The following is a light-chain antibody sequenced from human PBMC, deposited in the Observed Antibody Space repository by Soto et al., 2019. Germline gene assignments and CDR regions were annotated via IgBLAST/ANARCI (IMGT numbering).Light chain of an antibody. CDR2: DAS. V-gene: IGKV3-11*01. J-gene: IGKJ4*01. CDR1: QSVSSY. Sequence: EVVLTQSPATLSLSPGERATLSCRASQSVSSYLAWYQQKPGQVPRLVIYDASNRATGIPARFSGSESGTDFTLTISSLEPEDFAVYYCQQRSDWPPTFGGGTKVEIK. CDR3: QQRSDWPPT.